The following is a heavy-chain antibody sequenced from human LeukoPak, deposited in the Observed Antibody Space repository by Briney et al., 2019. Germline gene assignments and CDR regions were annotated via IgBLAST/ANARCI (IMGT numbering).Heavy chain of an antibody. J-gene: IGHJ4*02. CDR2: IKQDGSEK. V-gene: IGHV3-7*04. CDR3: ATDSTPYYYDSSGYYPVLDY. Sequence: PGGSLRLSCAASGFTFSSYWMSWVRQAPGKGLEWVANIKQDGSEKYYVDSVKGRFTISRDNAKNSLYLQMNSLRAEDTAVYYCATDSTPYYYDSSGYYPVLDYWGQGTLVTVSS. CDR1: GFTFSSYW. D-gene: IGHD3-22*01.